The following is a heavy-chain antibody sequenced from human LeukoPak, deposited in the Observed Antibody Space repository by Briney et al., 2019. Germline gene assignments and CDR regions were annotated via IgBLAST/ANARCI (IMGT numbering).Heavy chain of an antibody. V-gene: IGHV1-69*04. D-gene: IGHD3-22*01. CDR3: ARDPFAGYYDY. J-gene: IGHJ4*02. CDR2: IIPILGIA. Sequence: ASVKVSCKASGGTFSSYAISWVRQAPGQGLEWMGRIIPILGIANYVQKFQGRVTITADKSTSTAYMELSSLRSEDTAVYYCARDPFAGYYDYWGQGTLVTVSS. CDR1: GGTFSSYA.